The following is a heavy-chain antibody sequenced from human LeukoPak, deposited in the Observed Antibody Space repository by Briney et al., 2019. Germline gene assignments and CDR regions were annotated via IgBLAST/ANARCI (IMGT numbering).Heavy chain of an antibody. V-gene: IGHV1-18*01. CDR2: ISASDGTT. Sequence: ASVKVSCKASGYSFSIYGITWARQAPGQGLEYLGWISASDGTTNYAQKVQDRVTMTTDTSTSTAYLELRSLRSEDTAAYYCARCGAAVTTHFSHWGQGTLVTVSS. D-gene: IGHD4-17*01. CDR3: ARCGAAVTTHFSH. CDR1: GYSFSIYG. J-gene: IGHJ4*02.